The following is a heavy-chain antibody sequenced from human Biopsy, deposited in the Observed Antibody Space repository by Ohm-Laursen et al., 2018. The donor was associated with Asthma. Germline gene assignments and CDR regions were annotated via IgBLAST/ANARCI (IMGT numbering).Heavy chain of an antibody. D-gene: IGHD3-22*01. J-gene: IGHJ4*02. V-gene: IGHV1-3*01. Sequence: ASVKVSCKASGYTFTSYAMHWVRQAPGQRLEWMGWINAGNGNTKYSQKFQGRVTITRDTSASTAYMELSGLRSEDTAVYYCARPYYDSSGYYYENLSFDYWGQGTLVTVSS. CDR2: INAGNGNT. CDR3: ARPYYDSSGYYYENLSFDY. CDR1: GYTFTSYA.